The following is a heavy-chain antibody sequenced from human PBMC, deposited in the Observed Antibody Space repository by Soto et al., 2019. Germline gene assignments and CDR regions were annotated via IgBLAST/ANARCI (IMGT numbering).Heavy chain of an antibody. CDR2: ISAYNGNS. CDR1: AYTFTSYG. V-gene: IGHV1-18*04. J-gene: IGHJ3*02. CDR3: ARHSAWQQLALGAFDI. D-gene: IGHD6-13*01. Sequence: GASVKVSCKASAYTFTSYGITWVRQAPGQGLEWVGWISAYNGNSNYAQKYEGRVTMTTDTSTSTAYMELSSLRSDDTAVYYCARHSAWQQLALGAFDIWGQGTMVTVSS.